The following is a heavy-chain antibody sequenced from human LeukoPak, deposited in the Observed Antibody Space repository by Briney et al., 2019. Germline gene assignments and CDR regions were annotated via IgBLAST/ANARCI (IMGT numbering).Heavy chain of an antibody. CDR1: GGSISSYY. Sequence: NPSETLSLTCTVSGGSISSYYWSWIRQPPGKGLEWIGYIYYSGSTNYNPSLKSRVTISVDTSKNQFSLKLCSVTAADTAVYYCASVVVTATRYFQHWGQGTLVTVSS. CDR2: IYYSGST. D-gene: IGHD2-21*02. CDR3: ASVVVTATRYFQH. V-gene: IGHV4-59*08. J-gene: IGHJ1*01.